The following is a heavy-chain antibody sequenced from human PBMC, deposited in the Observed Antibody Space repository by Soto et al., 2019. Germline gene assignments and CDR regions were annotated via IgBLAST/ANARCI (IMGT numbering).Heavy chain of an antibody. CDR2: TCRYGREL. D-gene: IGHD1-1*01. Sequence: GGSLRLSCAASGFTFNTYCMHWVRHTPGTGLVWVSRTCRYGRELYYADSVKGRFTISRDDAKNTLYLQMDSLRVEDTRIYYWVRGTAAWRGMDFWGQGALVTVSS. CDR3: VRGTAAWRGMDF. CDR1: GFTFNTYC. V-gene: IGHV3-74*01. J-gene: IGHJ4*02.